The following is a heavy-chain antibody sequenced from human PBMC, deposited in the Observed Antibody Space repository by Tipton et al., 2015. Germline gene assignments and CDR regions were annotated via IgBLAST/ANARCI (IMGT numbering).Heavy chain of an antibody. J-gene: IGHJ4*02. CDR3: AGGVVSATRESY. V-gene: IGHV3-21*04. Sequence: SLRPSCAASGFTFSSYSMNWVRQAPGKGLEWVSSISSSSSYIYYADSVKGRFTISRDTSGNTPYLQMNSLRAEDTAVYYCAGGVVSATRESYWGQGTLVTVSS. CDR1: GFTFSSYS. CDR2: ISSSSSYI. D-gene: IGHD2-15*01.